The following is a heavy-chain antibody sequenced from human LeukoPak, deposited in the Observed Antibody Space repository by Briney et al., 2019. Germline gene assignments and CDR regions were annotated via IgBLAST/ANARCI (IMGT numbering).Heavy chain of an antibody. V-gene: IGHV3-21*01. Sequence: GGSLRLSCAASGFTFSSYSMNWVRQAPGKGLEWVSSISSSSSYIYYADSVKGRFTISRDNAKNSLYLQMNSLRAEDTAVYYCARDHYGDYNFDYWGQGTLVTVS. CDR1: GFTFSSYS. D-gene: IGHD4-17*01. J-gene: IGHJ4*02. CDR3: ARDHYGDYNFDY. CDR2: ISSSSSYI.